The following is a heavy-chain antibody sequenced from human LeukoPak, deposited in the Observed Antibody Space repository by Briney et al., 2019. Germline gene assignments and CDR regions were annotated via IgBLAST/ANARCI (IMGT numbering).Heavy chain of an antibody. CDR1: GGTFSSYA. Sequence: ASVKVSCKASGGTFSSYATSWVRQAPGQGLEWMGGIIPIFGTANYAQKFQGRVTITADESTSTAYMELSSLRSEDTAVYYCARDRGGYCSGGSCYAEGSEFDYWGQGTLVTVSS. J-gene: IGHJ4*02. CDR2: IIPIFGTA. V-gene: IGHV1-69*13. D-gene: IGHD2-15*01. CDR3: ARDRGGYCSGGSCYAEGSEFDY.